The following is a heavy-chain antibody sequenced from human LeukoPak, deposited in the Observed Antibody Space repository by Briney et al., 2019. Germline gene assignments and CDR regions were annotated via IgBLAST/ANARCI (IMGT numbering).Heavy chain of an antibody. CDR3: ARMYDSSGYYYPFDY. CDR1: GGSIRTTTYH. Sequence: PSETLSLTCTVSGGSIRTTTYHWGWIRQPPGKGLEWIGTANYLGTTYYNPSLKSRVTISIDTSKNHFSLKLSSVTAADTAVYYCARMYDSSGYYYPFDYWGQGTLVTVSS. CDR2: ANYLGTT. V-gene: IGHV4-39*07. J-gene: IGHJ4*02. D-gene: IGHD3-22*01.